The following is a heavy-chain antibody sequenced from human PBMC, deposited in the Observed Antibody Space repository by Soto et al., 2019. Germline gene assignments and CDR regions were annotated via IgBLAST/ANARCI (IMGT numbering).Heavy chain of an antibody. D-gene: IGHD6-6*01. V-gene: IGHV4-31*03. J-gene: IGHJ4*02. CDR2: IYYSGST. CDR1: GGSISSGGYY. Sequence: QVRLQESGPGLVKPSQTLSLTCTVSGGSISSGGYYWSGIRQHPVKGLEWIGYIYYSGSTYYNPSLKSRVTISVDTSKNQFSLKLSSVTAADTAVYYCARIWGIAARQGPLTFDFWGQGTLVTVSS. CDR3: ARIWGIAARQGPLTFDF.